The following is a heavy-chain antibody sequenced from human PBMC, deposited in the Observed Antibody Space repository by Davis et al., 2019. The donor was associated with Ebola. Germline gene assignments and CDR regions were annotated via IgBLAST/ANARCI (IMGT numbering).Heavy chain of an antibody. D-gene: IGHD6-19*01. V-gene: IGHV3-7*01. CDR2: INQDESGK. J-gene: IGHJ3*01. CDR1: GFTLSSYW. CDR3: ASDPFSIGVDAFHV. Sequence: GESLKISCAASGFTLSSYWMSWVRQAPGKGLEWVANINQDESGKYYVDSVKGRFTISRDNAKNSMYLQMNSQRAEDTAVYYCASDPFSIGVDAFHVWGQGTMVTVSS.